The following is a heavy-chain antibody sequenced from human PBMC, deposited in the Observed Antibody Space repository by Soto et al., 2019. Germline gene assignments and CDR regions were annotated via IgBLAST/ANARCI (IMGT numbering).Heavy chain of an antibody. J-gene: IGHJ4*02. V-gene: IGHV4-59*04. CDR3: AAGGGLPRYY. Sequence: SETLSLTCTVSGDSIRDYYWSWIRQPPGKGLEWIGYIYHSGSTYYNPSLKSRVTISVDRSKNQFSLKLSSVTAADTAVYYCAAGGGLPRYYWGQGTLVNVSS. D-gene: IGHD5-12*01. CDR1: GDSIRDYY. CDR2: IYHSGST.